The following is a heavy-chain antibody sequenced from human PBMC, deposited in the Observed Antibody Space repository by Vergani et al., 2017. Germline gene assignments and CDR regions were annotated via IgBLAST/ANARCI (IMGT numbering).Heavy chain of an antibody. CDR2: IYPGDSDT. Sequence: EVQLVQSGAEVKKPGESLKISCKGSGYSFTSYWIGWVRQMPGKGLEWMGIIYPGDSDTRYSPSFQGQVTISADKSISTAYLQWSSLKASDTAMYYCARSEDCSSPSCYQYEFDYWGQGTLVTVSS. CDR3: ARSEDCSSPSCYQYEFDY. J-gene: IGHJ4*02. D-gene: IGHD2-2*01. V-gene: IGHV5-51*01. CDR1: GYSFTSYW.